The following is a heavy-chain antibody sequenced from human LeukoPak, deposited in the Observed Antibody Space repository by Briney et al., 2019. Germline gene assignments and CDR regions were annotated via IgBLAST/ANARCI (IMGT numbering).Heavy chain of an antibody. CDR2: IIPIFGTA. J-gene: IGHJ4*02. V-gene: IGHV1-69*06. D-gene: IGHD3-22*01. CDR3: ARDSVFGINYYDSSGYCDY. CDR1: GGTFSSYA. Sequence: ASVKVSCKASGGTFSSYAISWVRQAPGQGLEWMGGIIPIFGTANYAQKFQGRVTITADKSTSTAYMELSSLRSDDTAVYYCARDSVFGINYYDSSGYCDYWGQGTLVTVSS.